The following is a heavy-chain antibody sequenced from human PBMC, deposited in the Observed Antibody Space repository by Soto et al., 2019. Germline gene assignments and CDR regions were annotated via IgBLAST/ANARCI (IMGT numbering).Heavy chain of an antibody. CDR1: GGSISSGDYY. V-gene: IGHV4-30-4*01. J-gene: IGHJ4*02. D-gene: IGHD1-7*01. CDR3: ARVYRNWNYVYYFDY. CDR2: IYYSGST. Sequence: SETLSLTCTVSGGSISSGDYYWSWIRQPPGKGLEWIGYIYYSGSTYYNPSLKSRVTISVDTSKNQFSLKLSSVTAADTAVYYCARVYRNWNYVYYFDYWGQGTLVTVAS.